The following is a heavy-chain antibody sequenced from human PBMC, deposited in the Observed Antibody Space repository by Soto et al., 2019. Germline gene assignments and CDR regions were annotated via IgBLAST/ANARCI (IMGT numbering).Heavy chain of an antibody. D-gene: IGHD3-9*01. Sequence: GGSLRLSCAASGFTFSSYGMHWVRQAPGKGLQWVAVIWYDGSNKYYADSVKGRFTISRDRAKNTLYLQMNSLRAEDTAVYYCARGAYFDWLLSIYQYYGMDVWGQGTTVTVSS. CDR3: ARGAYFDWLLSIYQYYGMDV. CDR2: IWYDGSNK. V-gene: IGHV3-33*01. CDR1: GFTFSSYG. J-gene: IGHJ6*02.